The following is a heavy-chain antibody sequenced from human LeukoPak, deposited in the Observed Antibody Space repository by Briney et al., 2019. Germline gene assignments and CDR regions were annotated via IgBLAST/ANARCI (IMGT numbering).Heavy chain of an antibody. CDR3: AKLTIFGVVIMGYFDC. V-gene: IGHV3-23*01. CDR1: GFTFSSYA. Sequence: GGSLRLSCAASGFTFSSYAMSWVRQAPGKGLEWVSAISGSGGSTYYADSVKGRFTISRDNSKNTLYLQMNSLRAEDTAVYYCAKLTIFGVVIMGYFDCWGQGTLVTVSS. J-gene: IGHJ4*02. D-gene: IGHD3-3*01. CDR2: ISGSGGST.